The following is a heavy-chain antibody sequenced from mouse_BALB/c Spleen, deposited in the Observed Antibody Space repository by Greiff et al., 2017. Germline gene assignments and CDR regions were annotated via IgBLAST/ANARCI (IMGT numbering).Heavy chain of an antibody. CDR1: GYSITSDYA. CDR2: ISYSGST. D-gene: IGHD2-1*01. V-gene: IGHV3-2*02. Sequence: EVKLMESGPGLVKPSQSLSLTCTVTGYSITSDYAWNWIRQFPGNKLEWMGYISYSGSTSYNPSLKSRISITRDTSKNQFFLQLNSVTTEDTATYYCARELYGNYVAMDYWGQGTSVTVSS. J-gene: IGHJ4*01. CDR3: ARELYGNYVAMDY.